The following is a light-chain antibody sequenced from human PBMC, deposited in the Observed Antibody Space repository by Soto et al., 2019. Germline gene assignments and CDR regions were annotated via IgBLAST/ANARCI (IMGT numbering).Light chain of an antibody. Sequence: EIVLTQSPGTLSLSPGERATLSCGASQSFTSNYLAWYQQKPGQAPRLLIYGASTRATGIPDRFSGSGSGTDFTLTISRLEPEDFAVYFCQQYNNWPPITFGQGTRLEIK. CDR3: QQYNNWPPIT. J-gene: IGKJ5*01. CDR2: GAS. V-gene: IGKV3-20*01. CDR1: QSFTSNY.